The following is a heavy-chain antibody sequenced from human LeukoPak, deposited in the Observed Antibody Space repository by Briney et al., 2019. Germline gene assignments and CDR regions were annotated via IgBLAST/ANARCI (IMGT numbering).Heavy chain of an antibody. CDR3: ARAGGLQPDY. Sequence: SQTLSLTCTVSGGSISSGSYYWGWIRQPAGKGLEWIGRIYTSGSTNNNPSLKSPVTISVDTSKHQFSLKLSSVTAADTAVYYCARAGGLQPDYWGQGTLVTVSS. V-gene: IGHV4-61*02. J-gene: IGHJ4*02. CDR2: IYTSGST. D-gene: IGHD5-24*01. CDR1: GGSISSGSYY.